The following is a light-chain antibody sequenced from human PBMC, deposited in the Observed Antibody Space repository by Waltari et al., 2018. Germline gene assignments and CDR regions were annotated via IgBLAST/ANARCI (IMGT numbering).Light chain of an antibody. CDR2: DVS. Sequence: QSAPPQPASVSGSPGQSLTLPCTGTRSDVGPYNYVSWYQQHPGQAPKLMIYDVSNRPSGVSNRFSGSKSGNTASLTISGLQAEDEADYYCSSYTSSSFDVLFGGGTKLTVL. CDR1: RSDVGPYNY. J-gene: IGLJ2*01. V-gene: IGLV2-14*01. CDR3: SSYTSSSFDVL.